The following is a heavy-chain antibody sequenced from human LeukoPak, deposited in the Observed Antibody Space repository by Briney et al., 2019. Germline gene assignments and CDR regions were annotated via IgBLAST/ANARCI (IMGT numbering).Heavy chain of an antibody. CDR1: GDSIIGSY. V-gene: IGHV4-59*07. CDR3: ARRRYYDSSGYNPTYYFDY. D-gene: IGHD3-22*01. Sequence: SDTLSLTCAVSGDSIIGSYWSWIRQAPGKGLGWIGYIYYSVDTDYNPSLKSRVTISVDMSKKQISLRLTSVTAADTAVYYCARRRYYDSSGYNPTYYFDYWGQGILVTVSS. J-gene: IGHJ4*02. CDR2: IYYSVDT.